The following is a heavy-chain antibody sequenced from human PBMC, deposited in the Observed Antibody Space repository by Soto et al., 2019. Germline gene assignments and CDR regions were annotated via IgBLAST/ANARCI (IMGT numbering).Heavy chain of an antibody. CDR3: ARGFRVAATRWWFDP. D-gene: IGHD2-15*01. V-gene: IGHV1-18*01. Sequence: QVQLVQSGAEVKKPGASVKVSCKASGYTFTSYDISWVRQAPGQGLEWMGWISTYNGNINYAQKLQGRVTMTTDTSTSTAYMELRSLRSDDTAVYYCARGFRVAATRWWFDPWGQGTLVTVSS. J-gene: IGHJ5*02. CDR2: ISTYNGNI. CDR1: GYTFTSYD.